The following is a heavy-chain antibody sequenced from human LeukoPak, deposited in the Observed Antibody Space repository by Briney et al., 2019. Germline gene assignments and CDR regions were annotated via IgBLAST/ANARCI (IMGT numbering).Heavy chain of an antibody. J-gene: IGHJ3*02. D-gene: IGHD2-15*01. V-gene: IGHV1-69*05. Sequence: GSSVKVSCKASGGTFSSYAISWVRQAPGQGLEWMGGIIPIFGTANYAQKFQGRVTITTDESTSTAYMEQSSLRSEDTAVYYCARSNIVVVVAARQGAFDIWGQGTMVTVSS. CDR2: IIPIFGTA. CDR3: ARSNIVVVVAARQGAFDI. CDR1: GGTFSSYA.